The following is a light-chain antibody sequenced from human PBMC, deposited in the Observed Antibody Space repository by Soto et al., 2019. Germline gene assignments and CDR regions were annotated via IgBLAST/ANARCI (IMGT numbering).Light chain of an antibody. CDR2: GAS. CDR1: QSVSGH. V-gene: IGKV3-20*01. Sequence: EVVLTQSPGTLSLSPGERVTLSCRASQSVSGHLAWYQQKPGQAPRLLIYGASSRATGIPDRFSGSGSGTDFSLTITRLEPEDFAVYYCQQYNVWPLTFGGGTKVDIK. J-gene: IGKJ4*01. CDR3: QQYNVWPLT.